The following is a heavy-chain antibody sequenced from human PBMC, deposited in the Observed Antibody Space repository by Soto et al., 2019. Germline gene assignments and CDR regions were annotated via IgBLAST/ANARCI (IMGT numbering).Heavy chain of an antibody. V-gene: IGHV3-23*01. D-gene: IGHD6-19*01. Sequence: PGVSLRLSCAASGFTFGTYAMNWVRQAPGKGLEWVSSTPGSGGSAYYADSVRGRFTISRDNSKNTVYLQLDSLRPEDSAIYYCAKGGSSGWFYFGFWGQGTQVTVSS. CDR3: AKGGSSGWFYFGF. J-gene: IGHJ4*02. CDR1: GFTFGTYA. CDR2: TPGSGGSA.